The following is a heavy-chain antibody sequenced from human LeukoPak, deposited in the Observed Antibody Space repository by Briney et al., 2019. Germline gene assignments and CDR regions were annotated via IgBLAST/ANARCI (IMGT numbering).Heavy chain of an antibody. CDR1: GYTFTGYY. CDR3: ATIAARLGYLDY. CDR2: INPNSGGT. V-gene: IGHV1-2*06. D-gene: IGHD6-6*01. J-gene: IGHJ4*02. Sequence: ASVKVSCKASGYTFTGYYMHWVRQAPGQGLEWMGRINPNSGGTNYAQKFQGRVTMTRDTSISTAYMELSRLRSDDTAVYYCATIAARLGYLDYWGQGTLVTVSS.